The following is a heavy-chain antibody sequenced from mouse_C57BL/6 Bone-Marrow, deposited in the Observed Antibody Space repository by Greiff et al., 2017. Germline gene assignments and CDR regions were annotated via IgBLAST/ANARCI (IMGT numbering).Heavy chain of an antibody. Sequence: QVQLKESGAELARPGASVKLSCKASGYTFTSYGISWVKQRTGQGLEWIGEIYPRSGNTYYNEKFKGKATLTADKSSSTAYMELRSLTSEVSAVYFCAREGIYYGYDWFAYWGQGTLVTVSA. CDR1: GYTFTSYG. D-gene: IGHD2-2*01. CDR2: IYPRSGNT. J-gene: IGHJ3*01. V-gene: IGHV1-81*01. CDR3: AREGIYYGYDWFAY.